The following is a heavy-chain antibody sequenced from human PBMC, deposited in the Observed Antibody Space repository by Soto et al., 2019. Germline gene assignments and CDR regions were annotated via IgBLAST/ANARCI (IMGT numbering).Heavy chain of an antibody. D-gene: IGHD3-22*01. CDR1: GFTFTIAC. CDR2: IKSKSECATL. J-gene: IGHJ4*02. CDR3: TKVYSSGFDY. V-gene: IGHV3-15*07. Sequence: GGSLRLSCAATGFTFTIACMNWVRQAPGTGLEWAGRIKSKSECATLDYAAGVKDTFTISRDDSKNPLSLQMNSLKSEDIAMYYCTKVYSSGFDYWGQGT.